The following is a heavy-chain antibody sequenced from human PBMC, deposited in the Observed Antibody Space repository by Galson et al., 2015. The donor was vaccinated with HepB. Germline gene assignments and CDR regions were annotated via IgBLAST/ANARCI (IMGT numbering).Heavy chain of an antibody. Sequence: SLRLSCAASGFTFDDYAMHWVRQAPGKGLEWVSGISWNSGSIGYADSVKGRFTISRDNAKNSLYLQMNSLRAEDTALYYCAKDISGWYDPYFDYWGQGTLVTVSS. D-gene: IGHD6-19*01. CDR2: ISWNSGSI. V-gene: IGHV3-9*01. J-gene: IGHJ4*02. CDR3: AKDISGWYDPYFDY. CDR1: GFTFDDYA.